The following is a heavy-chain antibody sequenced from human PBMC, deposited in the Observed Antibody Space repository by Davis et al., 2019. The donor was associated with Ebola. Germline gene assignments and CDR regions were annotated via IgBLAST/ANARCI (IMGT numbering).Heavy chain of an antibody. V-gene: IGHV3-21*04. CDR3: AKDLYGDYDLDY. D-gene: IGHD2-21*02. CDR1: GFTLRTHW. Sequence: GGSLRLSCAASGFTLRTHWMHWVRQVPGKGLEWVSSISSSSSYIYYADSVKGRFTISRDNSKNTLYLQMTSLRAEDTALYYCAKDLYGDYDLDYWGQGTLVTVSS. CDR2: ISSSSSYI. J-gene: IGHJ4*02.